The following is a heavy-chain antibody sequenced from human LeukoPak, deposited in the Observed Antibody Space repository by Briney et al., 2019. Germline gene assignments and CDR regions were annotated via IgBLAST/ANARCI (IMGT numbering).Heavy chain of an antibody. Sequence: VASVKVSCKASGGTFSSYAISWVRQAPGQGLEWMGGIIPIFGTANYAQKFQGRVTITTDESTSTAYMELSSLRSEDTAVYYCARVIPRLPYYFDYWGQGTLVTVSS. J-gene: IGHJ4*02. CDR3: ARVIPRLPYYFDY. CDR2: IIPIFGTA. CDR1: GGTFSSYA. V-gene: IGHV1-69*05.